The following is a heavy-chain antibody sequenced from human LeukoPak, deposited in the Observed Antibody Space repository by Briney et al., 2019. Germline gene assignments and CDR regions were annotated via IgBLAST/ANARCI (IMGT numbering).Heavy chain of an antibody. CDR1: GFTFSGYW. Sequence: PGGSLRLSCAASGFTFSGYWMHWVRQAPGQGLMWVSRINSDGTSTTYADSVKGRFTISRDNPKNTLFLQMNSLRPEDTAVYFCAGSSGPNWFDPWGQGTLVTVSS. J-gene: IGHJ5*02. CDR3: AGSSGPNWFDP. D-gene: IGHD3-22*01. V-gene: IGHV3-74*03. CDR2: INSDGTST.